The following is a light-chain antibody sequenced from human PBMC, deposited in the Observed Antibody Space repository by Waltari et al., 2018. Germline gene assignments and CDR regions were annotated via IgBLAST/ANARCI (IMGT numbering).Light chain of an antibody. J-gene: IGKJ2*01. Sequence: DIVMTQSPDSLAVSLGERATINCKSSQSVLFTSNNKNYLAWYQQKPGQPPKLLIYWASTRDSGVPDRFSGSGSGTDFFLTISSLQAEDVAVYYCQQYYSTPSFGQGTKLAI. CDR1: QSVLFTSNNKNY. V-gene: IGKV4-1*01. CDR3: QQYYSTPS. CDR2: WAS.